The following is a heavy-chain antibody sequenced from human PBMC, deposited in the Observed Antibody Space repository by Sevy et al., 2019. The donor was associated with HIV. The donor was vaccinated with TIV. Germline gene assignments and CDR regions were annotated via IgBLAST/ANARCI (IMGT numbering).Heavy chain of an antibody. D-gene: IGHD2-21*02. J-gene: IGHJ4*02. CDR2: IYYSGST. CDR3: ARVGQGYCGGDCYSGVLGFDY. CDR1: GGSISSYY. V-gene: IGHV4-59*01. Sequence: SETLSLTCTVSGGSISSYYWSWIRQPPGKGLEWIGYIYYSGSTNYNPSLKSRVTISVDTSKNQFSLKLSSVTAADTAVYYCARVGQGYCGGDCYSGVLGFDYWGQGTLVTVPS.